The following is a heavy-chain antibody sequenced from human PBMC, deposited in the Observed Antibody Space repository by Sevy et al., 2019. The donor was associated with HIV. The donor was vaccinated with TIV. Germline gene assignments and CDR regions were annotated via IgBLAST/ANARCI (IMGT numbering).Heavy chain of an antibody. J-gene: IGHJ4*02. V-gene: IGHV1-2*06. CDR3: ARDSAFLLEWLPLDY. CDR2: INPNSGGT. D-gene: IGHD3-3*01. Sequence: ASVKVSCKASGYTFTGYYMHWVRQAPGQGLEWMGRINPNSGGTNYGQRFQGRVTMTRDTSISTAYMELSRLGSDDTAVYYCARDSAFLLEWLPLDYWGQGTLVTVSS. CDR1: GYTFTGYY.